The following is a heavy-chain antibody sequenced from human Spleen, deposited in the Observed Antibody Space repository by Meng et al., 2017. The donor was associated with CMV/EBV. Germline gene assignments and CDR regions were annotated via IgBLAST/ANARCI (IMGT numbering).Heavy chain of an antibody. Sequence: GGSLRLSCAASGFTFSDYYMSWIRQAPGKGLEWVSYISSSGSTIYYADSVKGRFTISRDNAKNSLYLQMNSLRAEDTAVYYCAREKGYQLLKYYYYGMDVWGQGTTVTVSS. CDR2: ISSSGSTI. V-gene: IGHV3-11*01. D-gene: IGHD2-2*01. CDR1: GFTFSDYY. CDR3: AREKGYQLLKYYYYGMDV. J-gene: IGHJ6*02.